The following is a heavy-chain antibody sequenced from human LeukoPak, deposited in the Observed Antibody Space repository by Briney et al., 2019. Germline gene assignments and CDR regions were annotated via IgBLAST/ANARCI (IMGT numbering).Heavy chain of an antibody. J-gene: IGHJ6*02. D-gene: IGHD3-10*01. CDR2: ISSSSSYI. V-gene: IGHV3-21*01. CDR1: GFTFSSYS. CDR3: ARDSGSYYKVGHYYYGMDV. Sequence: GGSLRLSCAASGFTFSSYSMNWVRQAPGKGLEWVSSISSSSSYIYYADSVKGRFTISRDNAKNSLYLQMNSLRAEDTAVYYCARDSGSYYKVGHYYYGMDVWGQGTTVTVSS.